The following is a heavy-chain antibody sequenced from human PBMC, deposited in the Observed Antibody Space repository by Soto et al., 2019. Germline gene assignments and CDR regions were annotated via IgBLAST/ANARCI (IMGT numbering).Heavy chain of an antibody. Sequence: GGSLRLSCVAAGFSFNTYSMNWVRQAPGKGLEWLSFISSRSNTIYYADSVKGRLTVSRDNAKSSLYLQMNSLRDEDTAVYYWAATRHYELLTEYYGVDYWGQGSLVTVSS. CDR3: AATRHYELLTEYYGVDY. CDR1: GFSFNTYS. D-gene: IGHD3-9*01. J-gene: IGHJ4*02. CDR2: ISSRSNTI. V-gene: IGHV3-48*02.